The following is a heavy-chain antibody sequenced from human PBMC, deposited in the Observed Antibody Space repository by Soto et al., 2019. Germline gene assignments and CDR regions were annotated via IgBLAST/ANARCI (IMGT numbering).Heavy chain of an antibody. J-gene: IGHJ6*02. Sequence: SVKVSCKASGGTFSSYAISWVRQAPGQGLEWMGGIIPIFGTANSAPEFQGRLTITADKSTTTAYMELSSFRSEDTAVYYCARSYYGSGSYWFYGMDVWGQGTTVTVSS. V-gene: IGHV1-69*06. CDR3: ARSYYGSGSYWFYGMDV. CDR1: GGTFSSYA. D-gene: IGHD3-10*01. CDR2: IIPIFGTA.